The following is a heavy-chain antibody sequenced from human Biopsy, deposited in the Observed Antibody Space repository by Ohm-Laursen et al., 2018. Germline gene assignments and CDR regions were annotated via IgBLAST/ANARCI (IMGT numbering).Heavy chain of an antibody. CDR1: GFTFRNYG. J-gene: IGHJ2*01. CDR2: IWNDGSNK. V-gene: IGHV3-33*01. Sequence: SLRLSCSASGFTFRNYGMHWVRQAPGKGLEWVALIWNDGSNKNSEDSVKGRFTVSRDNSKNTLFLQMNNLRAEDTAVYYCARDQSGLRGINWYFDLWGRGTLVTVSS. CDR3: ARDQSGLRGINWYFDL. D-gene: IGHD5/OR15-5a*01.